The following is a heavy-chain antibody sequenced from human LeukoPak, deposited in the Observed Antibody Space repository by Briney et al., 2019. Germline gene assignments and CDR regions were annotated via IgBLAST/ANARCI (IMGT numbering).Heavy chain of an antibody. CDR1: GYTFTSYD. D-gene: IGHD6-13*01. J-gene: IGHJ4*02. V-gene: IGHV1-69*13. Sequence: ASVKVSCKASGYTFTSYDFNWVRQAPGQGLEWMGGIIPIFGTANYAQKFQGRVTITADESTSTAYMELSSLRSEDTAVYYCARFPLAAAGTTFDYWGQGTLVTVSS. CDR2: IIPIFGTA. CDR3: ARFPLAAAGTTFDY.